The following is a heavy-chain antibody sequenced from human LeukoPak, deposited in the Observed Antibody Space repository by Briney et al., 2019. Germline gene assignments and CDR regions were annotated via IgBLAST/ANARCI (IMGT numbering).Heavy chain of an antibody. CDR1: GFTFDDYT. D-gene: IGHD6-13*01. V-gene: IGHV3-43*01. J-gene: IGHJ4*02. Sequence: GGSLRLSCAASGFTFDDYTMHWVRQAPGRDLEWVSLISWDGGSTYYADSVKGRFTISRDNSKNSLYLQMNSLRTEDTALYYCAKGEYSSSWYVLGYFDYWGQGTLVTVSS. CDR3: AKGEYSSSWYVLGYFDY. CDR2: ISWDGGST.